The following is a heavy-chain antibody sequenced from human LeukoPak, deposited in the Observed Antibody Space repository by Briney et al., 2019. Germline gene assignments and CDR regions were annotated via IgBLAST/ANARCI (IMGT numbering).Heavy chain of an antibody. J-gene: IGHJ4*02. CDR3: AESDCSYIVCYVLDY. Sequence: GGSLRLSCAASGFTFSSHAMSWVRQAPGKGLEWVSGISGSGGSIEYADSVKGRFTISRDISKNTVYLQMNSLRAEDTAVYYCAESDCSYIVCYVLDYWGQGTPVTVSS. D-gene: IGHD2-2*01. CDR1: GFTFSSHA. V-gene: IGHV3-23*01. CDR2: ISGSGGSI.